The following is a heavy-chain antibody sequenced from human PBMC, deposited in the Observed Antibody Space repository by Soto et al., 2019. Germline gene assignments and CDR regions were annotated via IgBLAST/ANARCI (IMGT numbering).Heavy chain of an antibody. CDR1: GFTFSSYD. CDR3: ARGGVELGEYYYYYYMDV. Sequence: EVQLVESGGGLVQPGGSLRLSCAASGFTFSSYDMHWVRQATGKGLEWVSAIGTAGDTYYPGSVKGRFTISRENAKNSLHLQMNSLRAGDTAVYYCARGGVELGEYYYYYYMDVWGKGTTVTVSS. CDR2: IGTAGDT. V-gene: IGHV3-13*01. D-gene: IGHD3-10*01. J-gene: IGHJ6*03.